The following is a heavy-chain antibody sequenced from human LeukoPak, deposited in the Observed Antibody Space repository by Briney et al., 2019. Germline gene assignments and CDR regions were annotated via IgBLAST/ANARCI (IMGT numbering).Heavy chain of an antibody. V-gene: IGHV3-23*01. D-gene: IGHD2-2*01. CDR2: ISSTGGTA. CDR3: ARDWGIVVVPAASDFDY. J-gene: IGHJ4*02. Sequence: GGSLRLSCAASGFTFSSFGMSSVRQAPGKGLEWVSAISSTGGTAYYADSVKGRFTISRDNSKNTLYLQMNSLRAADTAVNYCARDWGIVVVPAASDFDYWGQGTLVTVSS. CDR1: GFTFSSFG.